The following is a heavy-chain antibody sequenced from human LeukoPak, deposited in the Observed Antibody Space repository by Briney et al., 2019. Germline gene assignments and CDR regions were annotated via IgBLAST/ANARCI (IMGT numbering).Heavy chain of an antibody. CDR1: GGSFSGYY. CDR3: ARVHIVSKRGYYMDV. J-gene: IGHJ6*03. V-gene: IGHV4-34*01. CDR2: INHSGST. D-gene: IGHD2-15*01. Sequence: SETLSLTCAVYGGSFSGYYWSWIRQPPGKGLEWIGEINHSGSTNYNPSLKSRVTISVDTSKNQFSLKLSSVTAADTAVYYCARVHIVSKRGYYMDVWGKGTTVTVSS.